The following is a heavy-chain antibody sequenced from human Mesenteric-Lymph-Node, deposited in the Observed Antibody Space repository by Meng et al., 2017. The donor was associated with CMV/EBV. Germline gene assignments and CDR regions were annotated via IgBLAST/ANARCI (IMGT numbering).Heavy chain of an antibody. CDR2: ISYDGSNK. J-gene: IGHJ4*02. D-gene: IGHD3-22*01. Sequence: GESLKISCAASGFTFSSYAMHWVRQAPGKGLEWVAVISYDGSNKYYADSVKGRFTISRDNSKNTLYLQMNSLRAEDTAVYYCARGATMIVVVDYWGQGTLVTVSS. CDR3: ARGATMIVVVDY. CDR1: GFTFSSYA. V-gene: IGHV3-30-3*01.